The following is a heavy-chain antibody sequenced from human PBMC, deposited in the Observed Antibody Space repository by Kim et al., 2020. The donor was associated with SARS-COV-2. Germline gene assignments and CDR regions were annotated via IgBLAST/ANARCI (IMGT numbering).Heavy chain of an antibody. J-gene: IGHJ5*02. CDR2: TYYRSKWYN. V-gene: IGHV6-1*01. D-gene: IGHD3-10*01. Sequence: SQTLSLTCAISGDSVSSNSAAWNWIRQSPSRGLEWLGRTYYRSKWYNDYAVSVKSRITINPDTSKNQFSLQLNSVTPEDTAVYYCARSPMVRGGKNLVWFDPWGQGTLVTVSS. CDR3: ARSPMVRGGKNLVWFDP. CDR1: GDSVSSNSAA.